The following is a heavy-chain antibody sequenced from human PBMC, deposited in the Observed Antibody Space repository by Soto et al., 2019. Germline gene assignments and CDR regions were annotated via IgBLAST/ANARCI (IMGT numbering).Heavy chain of an antibody. CDR1: GFTFSSYA. CDR3: ARGPLYTYYYDSSGLY. J-gene: IGHJ4*02. Sequence: GGSLRLSCAASGFTFSSYAMHWVRQAPGKGLEWVAVISYDGSNKYYADSVKGRFTISRDNSKNTLYLQMNSLRAEDTAVYYCARGPLYTYYYDSSGLYWGQGTLVTVSS. V-gene: IGHV3-30-3*01. CDR2: ISYDGSNK. D-gene: IGHD3-22*01.